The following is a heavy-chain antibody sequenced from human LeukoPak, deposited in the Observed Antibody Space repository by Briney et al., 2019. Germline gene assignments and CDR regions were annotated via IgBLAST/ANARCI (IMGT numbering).Heavy chain of an antibody. J-gene: IGHJ4*02. CDR2: ISYDGSNK. V-gene: IGHV3-30*18. Sequence: GGSLRLSCAASGFTFSNSGMHWVRQAPGKGLEWVAAISYDGSNKYYADSVKGRVTISRDNSKNTLYLQMNSLRAEDTAVYYCAKSQPLWGDISAVGDWSQGTPVTVS. CDR3: AKSQPLWGDISAVGD. CDR1: GFTFSNSG. D-gene: IGHD3-16*01.